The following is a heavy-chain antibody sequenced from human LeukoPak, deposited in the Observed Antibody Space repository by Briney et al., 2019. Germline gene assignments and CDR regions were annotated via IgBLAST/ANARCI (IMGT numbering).Heavy chain of an antibody. CDR1: GGSISSYY. D-gene: IGHD1-26*01. CDR3: ARENSGSYREFDY. Sequence: SETLSLTRTVSGGSISSYYWSSIRQPAGKGLEWIGRIYTSGSTNYNASLKSRVSMSVDTSKNQFSLKLSSVTAADTAVFYCARENSGSYREFDYWGQGTLVTVSS. J-gene: IGHJ4*02. V-gene: IGHV4-4*07. CDR2: IYTSGST.